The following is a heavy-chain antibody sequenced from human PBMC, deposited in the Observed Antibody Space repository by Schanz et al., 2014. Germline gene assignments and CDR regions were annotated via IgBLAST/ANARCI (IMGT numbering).Heavy chain of an antibody. J-gene: IGHJ4*02. D-gene: IGHD1-1*01. CDR1: GFSFSSYA. Sequence: EVQLMESGGGLVKPGGSLRLSCAASGFSFSSYAMSWVRQAPGKGLEWVSGITGASDHIDYAESVKGRFTISRDNSKNTLYLQMDSLRAEDTAVYFCAKKVPAYNPFDSWGQGTLVTVSS. V-gene: IGHV3-23*01. CDR3: AKKVPAYNPFDS. CDR2: ITGASDHI.